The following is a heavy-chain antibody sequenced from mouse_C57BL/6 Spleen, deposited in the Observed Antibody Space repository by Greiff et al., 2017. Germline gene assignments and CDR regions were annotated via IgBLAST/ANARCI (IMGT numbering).Heavy chain of an antibody. V-gene: IGHV1-81*01. Sequence: QVQLQQSGAELARPRASVKLSCKASGYTFTSYGISWVKQRTGQGLKWIGELYPRSGNTYYNEKFKGKATLTEEKSSRTAYMGLRSLTSEDSAVYLCSSDGSNGLDYWDQGTTLTVSS. CDR2: LYPRSGNT. CDR3: SSDGSNGLDY. D-gene: IGHD1-1*01. CDR1: GYTFTSYG. J-gene: IGHJ2*01.